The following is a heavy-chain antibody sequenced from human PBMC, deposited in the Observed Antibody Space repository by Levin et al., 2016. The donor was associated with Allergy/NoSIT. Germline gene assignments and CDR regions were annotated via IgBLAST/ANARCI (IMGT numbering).Heavy chain of an antibody. CDR2: IRSKAYGGTT. V-gene: IGHV3-49*02. J-gene: IGHJ4*02. CDR3: TSADSSGYLRGPLDY. D-gene: IGHD3-22*01. Sequence: WIRQPPGKGLEWVGFIRSKAYGGTTEYAASVKGRFAISRDDSKSIAYLQMNSLKTEDTAVYYCTSADSSGYLRGPLDYWGQGTLVTVSS.